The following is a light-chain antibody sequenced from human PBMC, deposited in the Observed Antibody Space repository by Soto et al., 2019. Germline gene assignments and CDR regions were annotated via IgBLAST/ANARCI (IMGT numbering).Light chain of an antibody. Sequence: QSALTQPPPVSLSPGQSITISGTGTNSDAGGYNYVSWYQQHPGKAPKLMIYEVSNRPSGVSNRFSGSKSGNTASLTISGLQAEDEAEYYCSSYTNINTRACVFGTGTKVTVL. CDR2: EVS. CDR1: NSDAGGYNY. CDR3: SSYTNINTRACV. J-gene: IGLJ1*01. V-gene: IGLV2-14*01.